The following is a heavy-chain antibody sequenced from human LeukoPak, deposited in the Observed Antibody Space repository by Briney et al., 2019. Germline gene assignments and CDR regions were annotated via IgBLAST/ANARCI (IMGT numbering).Heavy chain of an antibody. Sequence: VKVSCKASGGTFSSYAISWVRQAPGQGLEWMGRIIPIFGTANYAQKFQGRATITTDESTSTAYMELSSLRSEDTAVYYCAARGYSYGTAHFDYWGQGTLVTVSS. V-gene: IGHV1-69*05. CDR1: GGTFSSYA. CDR3: AARGYSYGTAHFDY. CDR2: IIPIFGTA. J-gene: IGHJ4*02. D-gene: IGHD5-18*01.